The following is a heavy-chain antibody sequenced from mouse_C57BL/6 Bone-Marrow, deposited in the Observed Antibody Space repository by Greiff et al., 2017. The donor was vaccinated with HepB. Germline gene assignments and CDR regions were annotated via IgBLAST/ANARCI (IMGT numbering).Heavy chain of an antibody. D-gene: IGHD2-3*01. CDR3: ARSGVYDGYFWYFDV. Sequence: QVQLQQPGAELVKPGASVKLSCKASGYTFTSYWMQWVKQRPGQGLEWIGEIDPSDSYTNYNQKFKGKATLTVEKSSSTVYLELSRLTSDDSAVYYCARSGVYDGYFWYFDVWGTGTTVTVSS. CDR1: GYTFTSYW. J-gene: IGHJ1*03. CDR2: IDPSDSYT. V-gene: IGHV1-50*01.